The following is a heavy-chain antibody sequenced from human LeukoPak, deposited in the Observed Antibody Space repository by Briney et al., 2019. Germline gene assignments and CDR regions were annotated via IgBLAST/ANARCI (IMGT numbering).Heavy chain of an antibody. Sequence: PGGSLRLSCAASTFTFSSYWMSWVRQAPGKGLEWGANIKQDGSEKFYVDSVKGRFTISRDNSKNTLYLQMNSLRAEDTAVYYCAKAGWSSSWYSNDAFDIWGQGTMVTVSS. CDR1: TFTFSSYW. D-gene: IGHD6-13*01. CDR3: AKAGWSSSWYSNDAFDI. V-gene: IGHV3-7*03. CDR2: IKQDGSEK. J-gene: IGHJ3*02.